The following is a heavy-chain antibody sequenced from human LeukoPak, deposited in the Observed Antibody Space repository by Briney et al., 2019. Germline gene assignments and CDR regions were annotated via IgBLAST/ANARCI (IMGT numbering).Heavy chain of an antibody. CDR2: IYYTGTI. CDR1: GGSISNYY. CDR3: ARADNTGWSSLDH. J-gene: IGHJ5*02. V-gene: IGHV4-59*08. Sequence: PSETLSLTCSVSGGSISNYYWSRIRQPPGKGLEWIAYIYYTGTISYNPSLKSRVTMSVDMSKNHISLRLGSVTAADTARYYCARADNTGWSSLDHWGQGTPVIVSS. D-gene: IGHD6-19*01.